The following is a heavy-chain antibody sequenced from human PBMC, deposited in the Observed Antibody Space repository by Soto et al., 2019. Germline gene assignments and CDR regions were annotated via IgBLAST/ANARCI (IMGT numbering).Heavy chain of an antibody. CDR2: INPNSGGT. V-gene: IGHV1-2*02. Sequence: ASVKVSCKASGYTFTGYYMHWVRQAPGQGLEWMGWINPNSGGTNYAQKFQGRVTMTRDTSISTAYMELSRLRSDDTAVYYCARGVTMVTGVIYYYYGMDVWGQGTTVTVSS. D-gene: IGHD3-10*01. J-gene: IGHJ6*02. CDR1: GYTFTGYY. CDR3: ARGVTMVTGVIYYYYGMDV.